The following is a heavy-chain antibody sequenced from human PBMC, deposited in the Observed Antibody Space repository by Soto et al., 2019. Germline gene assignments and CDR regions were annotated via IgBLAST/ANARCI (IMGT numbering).Heavy chain of an antibody. Sequence: QGHLVQSGAEVKKPGTSVKVSCKASGYTFTRYGISWVRQAPGQGLEWMGWISGYNGNTNYAQNLHGRVSTTIDTSTSTAYMELRSLTSDDTAVYYCAKNGQPPYCYYRLDVWGQGTTVTVSS. CDR2: ISGYNGNT. J-gene: IGHJ6*02. D-gene: IGHD2-8*01. CDR3: AKNGQPPYCYYRLDV. CDR1: GYTFTRYG. V-gene: IGHV1-18*01.